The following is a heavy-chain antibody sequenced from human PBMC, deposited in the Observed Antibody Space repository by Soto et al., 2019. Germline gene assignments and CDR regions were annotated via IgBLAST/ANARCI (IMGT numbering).Heavy chain of an antibody. CDR3: AAYSHKGY. V-gene: IGHV3-66*01. CDR1: GFTVSNNY. D-gene: IGHD3-16*01. Sequence: SGGDLVQPGGSLRLSCAASGFTVSNNYMSWVRQAPGKGLEWVSLIYSGGSTYYADSVKGRFTISRDSSKNTLYLQMNSLRAEDTAMYYCAAYSHKGYWGQGTLVTVSS. J-gene: IGHJ4*02. CDR2: IYSGGST.